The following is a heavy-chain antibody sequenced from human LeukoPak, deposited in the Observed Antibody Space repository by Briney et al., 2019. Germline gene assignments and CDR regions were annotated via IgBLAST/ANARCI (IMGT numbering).Heavy chain of an antibody. D-gene: IGHD4-17*01. Sequence: SETLSLTCAVYGGSFSGYYWSWIRQPPGKGLEWIGEINHSGSTNYNPSLKSRVTISVDTSKNQFSLKLSSVTAADTAVYYCARLRPLTYGDYVWFDPWGQGTLVTVSS. CDR1: GGSFSGYY. V-gene: IGHV4-34*01. CDR3: ARLRPLTYGDYVWFDP. J-gene: IGHJ5*02. CDR2: INHSGST.